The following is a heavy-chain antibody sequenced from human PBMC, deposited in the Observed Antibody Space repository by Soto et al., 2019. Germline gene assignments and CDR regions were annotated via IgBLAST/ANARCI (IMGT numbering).Heavy chain of an antibody. Sequence: QLQLQESGSGLVKPSQTLSLTCAVSGASISSGGYSWSWIRQPPGKGLEWIGYIYHSGSTYYNPSLKRRVTISVDRSKNQFARKLASVTAADTAVYYCARLKGSDDGGNVDAFDIWGQGTMVTVSS. CDR1: GASISSGGYS. CDR3: ARLKGSDDGGNVDAFDI. J-gene: IGHJ3*02. CDR2: IYHSGST. V-gene: IGHV4-30-2*01. D-gene: IGHD4-17*01.